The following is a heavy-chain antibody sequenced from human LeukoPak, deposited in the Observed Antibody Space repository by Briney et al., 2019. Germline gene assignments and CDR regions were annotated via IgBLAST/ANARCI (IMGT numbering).Heavy chain of an antibody. CDR2: ITGGTDRK. CDR1: GFTFNNYG. V-gene: IGHV3-23*01. Sequence: GGSLRLSCSASGFTFNNYGVHWVRQAPGQGLEWVSTITGGTDRKYYADSVKGRFTISRDNSKNTLYLQMNSLRAEDTAVYYCAKDYFASGTYGYCDCWGQGTLLTVCS. CDR3: AKDYFASGTYGYCDC. J-gene: IGHJ4*02. D-gene: IGHD3-10*01.